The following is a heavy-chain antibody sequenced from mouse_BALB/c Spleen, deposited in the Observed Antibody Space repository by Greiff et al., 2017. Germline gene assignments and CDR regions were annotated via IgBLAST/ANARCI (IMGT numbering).Heavy chain of an antibody. CDR3: ARNNDYGNYGWFAY. D-gene: IGHD2-1*01. V-gene: IGHV2-2*02. Sequence: VMLVESGPGLVQPSQSLSITCTVSGFSLTSYGVHWVRQSPGKGLEWLGVIWSGGSTDYNAAFISRLSISKDNSKSQVFFKMNSLQANDTAIYYCARNNDYGNYGWFAYWGQGTLVTVSA. CDR1: GFSLTSYG. CDR2: IWSGGST. J-gene: IGHJ3*01.